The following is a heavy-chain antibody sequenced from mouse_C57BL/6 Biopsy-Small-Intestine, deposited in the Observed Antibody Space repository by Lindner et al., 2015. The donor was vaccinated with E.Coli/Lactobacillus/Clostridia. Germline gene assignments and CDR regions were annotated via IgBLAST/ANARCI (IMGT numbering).Heavy chain of an antibody. CDR2: INPNSGDT. CDR1: GYTFTGYY. V-gene: IGHV1-53*01. CDR3: ARDRITGTHYYHHGMDV. D-gene: IGHD1-1*01. Sequence: SVKVSCKASGYTFTGYYMHWVRQAPGQGLEWMGWINPNSGDTNYAQKFQGRVTMTRDTSISTAYMELSRLRSDDTAVYYCARDRITGTHYYHHGMDVWGQGTTVTVSS. J-gene: IGHJ1*01.